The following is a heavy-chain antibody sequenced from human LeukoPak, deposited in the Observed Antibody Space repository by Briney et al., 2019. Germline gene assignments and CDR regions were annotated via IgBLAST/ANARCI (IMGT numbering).Heavy chain of an antibody. V-gene: IGHV4-31*03. D-gene: IGHD2-15*01. CDR3: ARESGGISLRYYYYYYMDV. CDR2: MYYNGDT. CDR1: GGSITRSGYY. J-gene: IGHJ6*03. Sequence: SETLSLTCTVSGGSITRSGYYWSWIRQHPGKGPEWIGCMYYNGDTNYSPSLKSRLTISFDTSKNQLSLSLTSVTAADTAVYYCARESGGISLRYYYYYYMDVWGKGTTVTVSS.